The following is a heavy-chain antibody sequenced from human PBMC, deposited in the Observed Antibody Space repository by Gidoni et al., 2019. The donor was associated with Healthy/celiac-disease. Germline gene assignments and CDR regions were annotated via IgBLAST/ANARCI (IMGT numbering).Heavy chain of an antibody. CDR1: FTSYC. Sequence: FTSYCFSWVRQMPGKGLEWMGRIDPSDSYTNYSPSFQGHVTISADKSISTAYLQWSSLKASDTAMYYCARHLKSNWNYGHWYFDLWGRGTLVTVSS. V-gene: IGHV5-10-1*01. D-gene: IGHD1-7*01. CDR3: ARHLKSNWNYGHWYFDL. CDR2: IDPSDSYT. J-gene: IGHJ2*01.